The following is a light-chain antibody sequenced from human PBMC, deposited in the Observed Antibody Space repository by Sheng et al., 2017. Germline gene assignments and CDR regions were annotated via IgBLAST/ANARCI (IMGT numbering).Light chain of an antibody. J-gene: IGKJ2*01. CDR1: QSISIW. V-gene: IGKV1-5*03. Sequence: IQLTQSPSTLSASVGDRVTITCRASQSISIWLAWYQQKPGKAPKLVIYKASSLESGVPSRFSGSGSGTEFTLTISCLQPDDFATYYCQQYNSYQYTFGQGTKLDI. CDR2: KAS. CDR3: QQYNSYQYT.